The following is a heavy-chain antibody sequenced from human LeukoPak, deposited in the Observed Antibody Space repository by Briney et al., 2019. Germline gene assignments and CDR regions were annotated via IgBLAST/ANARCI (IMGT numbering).Heavy chain of an antibody. D-gene: IGHD1-1*01. J-gene: IGHJ4*02. CDR1: GGFISSNSYY. Sequence: SETLSLTFAFSGGFISSNSYYWRWIRQPPGKGLEWIGSIYYCWSIYYNPSLKSRVTILVDKSKKQSSLNLGPLTAAGQGGRVCARATLTPPPPWIDYWGQRTLVTGSS. CDR3: ARATLTPPPPWIDY. V-gene: IGHV4-39*07. CDR2: IYYCWSI.